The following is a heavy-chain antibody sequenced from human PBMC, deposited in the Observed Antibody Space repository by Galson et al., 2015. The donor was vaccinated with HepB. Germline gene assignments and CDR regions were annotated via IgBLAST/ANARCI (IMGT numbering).Heavy chain of an antibody. CDR3: AKDLGRSWYVWDY. V-gene: IGHV3-30*18. D-gene: IGHD6-13*01. CDR2: ISYDGSNK. Sequence: SLRLSCAASGFTFSSYGMHWVRQAPGKGLEWVAVISYDGSNKYYADSVKGRFTISRDNSKNTLYLQMNSLRAEDTAVYYCAKDLGRSWYVWDYWGQGTLVTVSS. J-gene: IGHJ4*02. CDR1: GFTFSSYG.